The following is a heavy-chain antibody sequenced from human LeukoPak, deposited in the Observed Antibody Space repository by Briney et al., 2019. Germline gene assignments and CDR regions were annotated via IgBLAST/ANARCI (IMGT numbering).Heavy chain of an antibody. Sequence: GASVKVSCKASGYTFTSYDINWVRQATGQGLEWMGWMSPNGGKTGYAQKFQGRVTMTRNTSISTAYMELSSLRSEDTAVYYCARGGDIVVVVAASSPFDYWGQGTLVTVSS. D-gene: IGHD2-15*01. V-gene: IGHV1-8*01. CDR2: MSPNGGKT. J-gene: IGHJ4*02. CDR1: GYTFTSYD. CDR3: ARGGDIVVVVAASSPFDY.